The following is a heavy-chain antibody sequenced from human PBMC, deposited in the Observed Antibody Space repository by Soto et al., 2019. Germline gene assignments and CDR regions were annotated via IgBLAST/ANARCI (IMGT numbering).Heavy chain of an antibody. CDR2: INPSGGST. Sequence: QVQLVQSGAEVKKPGASVKVSCKASGYTFTSYYMHWVRQAPGQGLEWMGIINPSGGSTSYAQKFQGRVTMTRDTSTSTVYMELSSLRSEDTAVYYCARGPYIMITLGGVMDYYYGMDVWGQGTTVTVSS. CDR3: ARGPYIMITLGGVMDYYYGMDV. J-gene: IGHJ6*02. D-gene: IGHD3-16*01. CDR1: GYTFTSYY. V-gene: IGHV1-46*01.